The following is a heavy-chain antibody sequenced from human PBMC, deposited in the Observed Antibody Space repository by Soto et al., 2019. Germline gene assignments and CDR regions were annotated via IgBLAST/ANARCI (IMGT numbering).Heavy chain of an antibody. CDR1: GGSISSGGYY. Sequence: PSETLSLTCTVSGGSISSGGYYWSWIRQHPGKGLEWIGYIYYSGSTYYNPSLKSRVTISVDTSKNQFSLKLSSVTAADTAVYYCARGLHYYDSSGYLPDFDYWGQGNLVTVSS. D-gene: IGHD3-22*01. CDR3: ARGLHYYDSSGYLPDFDY. V-gene: IGHV4-31*03. J-gene: IGHJ4*02. CDR2: IYYSGST.